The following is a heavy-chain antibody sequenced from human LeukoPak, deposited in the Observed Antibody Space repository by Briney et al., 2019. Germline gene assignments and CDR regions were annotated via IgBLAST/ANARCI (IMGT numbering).Heavy chain of an antibody. CDR1: GFTFSSYA. D-gene: IGHD2-8*01. J-gene: IGHJ4*02. CDR3: AKDRVVDGLWSLDY. Sequence: PGGSLRLSCAASGFTFSSYAMSWVRQAPGKGLEWVSAISGDGSRRDYSDYVKGRFTISRDNSKTTMYLQMNSLRAEDTAIYYCAKDRVVDGLWSLDYWGQGTLVTVSS. CDR2: ISGDGSRR. V-gene: IGHV3-23*01.